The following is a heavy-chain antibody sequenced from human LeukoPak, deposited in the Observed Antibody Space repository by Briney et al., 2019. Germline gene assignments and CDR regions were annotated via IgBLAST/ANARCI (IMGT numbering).Heavy chain of an antibody. D-gene: IGHD3-10*01. Sequence: GASVKVSCKASGYTFSNYGITWVRQAPGQGLEWMGTISGHNGDVNYAPKFQGRVTMTTDTSTTTAYMELRSLRFDNTAVYYCARYNSLLRGVTTSDYWGHGTLVTVSS. J-gene: IGHJ4*01. CDR2: ISGHNGDV. CDR1: GYTFSNYG. CDR3: ARYNSLLRGVTTSDY. V-gene: IGHV1-18*01.